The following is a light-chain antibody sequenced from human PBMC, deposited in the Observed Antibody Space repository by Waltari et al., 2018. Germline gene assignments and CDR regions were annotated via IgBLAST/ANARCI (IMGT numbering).Light chain of an antibody. V-gene: IGLV2-14*03. Sequence: HSALTQPASVSGSPGQSITISCTGTSSDVGGYNYFPWYQQHPGKAPKLMIFDVSNRPSGVSSRFSGSKSGNTASLTISGLQAEDEADYYCSSYVSSDTLELFGGGTSLTVL. J-gene: IGLJ2*01. CDR1: SSDVGGYNY. CDR3: SSYVSSDTLEL. CDR2: DVS.